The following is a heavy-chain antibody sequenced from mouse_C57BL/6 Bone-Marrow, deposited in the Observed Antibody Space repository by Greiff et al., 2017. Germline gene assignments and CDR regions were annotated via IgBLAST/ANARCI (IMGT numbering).Heavy chain of an antibody. Sequence: EVQRVESGGDLVKPGGSLKLSCAASGFTFSSYGMSWVRQTPDKRLEWVATISSGGSYTYYPDSVKGRFTISRDNAKNTLYLQMSSLKSEDTAMYYCARRGGTGFAYWGQGTLVTVSA. CDR3: ARRGGTGFAY. CDR1: GFTFSSYG. D-gene: IGHD3-3*01. J-gene: IGHJ3*01. CDR2: ISSGGSYT. V-gene: IGHV5-6*01.